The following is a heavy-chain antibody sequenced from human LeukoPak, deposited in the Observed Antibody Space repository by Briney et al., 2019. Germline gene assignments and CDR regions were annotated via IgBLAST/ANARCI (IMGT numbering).Heavy chain of an antibody. CDR3: AREPSGNFGQLVSSAEYFQL. Sequence: GRSLRLSCATSGFTFSNYAIHWVRQAPGKGLEWVADISIDGDNEYYADSVRGRFMISRDNSKNTVYLQMNSLTIEDTAVYYCAREPSGNFGQLVSSAEYFQLWGQGTRVTVSS. D-gene: IGHD5/OR15-5a*01. CDR1: GFTFSNYA. V-gene: IGHV3-30-3*01. J-gene: IGHJ1*01. CDR2: ISIDGDNE.